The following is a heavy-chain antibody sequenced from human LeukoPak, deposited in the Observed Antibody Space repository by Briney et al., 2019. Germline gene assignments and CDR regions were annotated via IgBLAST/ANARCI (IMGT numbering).Heavy chain of an antibody. D-gene: IGHD3-9*01. Sequence: GGSLRLSCAASGFTFSSYAMSWVRQAPGKGLEWVSVISGSGGSAYYADSVKGRFTISRDNSKNTLYLQMNSLRAEDTAVYYCATYDILTGILLAVWGQGTTVTVSS. CDR2: ISGSGGSA. V-gene: IGHV3-23*01. J-gene: IGHJ6*02. CDR3: ATYDILTGILLAV. CDR1: GFTFSSYA.